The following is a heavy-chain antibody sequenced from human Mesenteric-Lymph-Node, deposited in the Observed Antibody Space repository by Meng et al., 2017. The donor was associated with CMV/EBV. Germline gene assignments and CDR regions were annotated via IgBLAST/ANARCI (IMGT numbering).Heavy chain of an antibody. CDR2: IYYSGSMYSNPSQST. CDR3: ARGGYPASGYYYYGMDV. V-gene: IGHV4-39*07. J-gene: IGHJ6*02. CDR1: GGSISSNYYY. Sequence: SETLSLTCTVSGGSISSNYYYWGWIRQPPGKGLEWIGIIYYSGSMYSNPSQSTYYNPSLKSRVTISVDTSKNQSSLKLSSVSAADTAVYYCARGGYPASGYYYYGMDVWGQGTTVTVSS. D-gene: IGHD3-22*01.